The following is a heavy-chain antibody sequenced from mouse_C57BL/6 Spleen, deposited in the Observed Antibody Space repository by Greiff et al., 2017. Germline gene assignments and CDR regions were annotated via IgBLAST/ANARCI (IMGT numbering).Heavy chain of an antibody. D-gene: IGHD2-3*01. Sequence: QVQLQQSGPELVKPGASVKISCKASGYAFSSSWMNWVKQRPGKGLEWIGRIYPGDGDTNYNGKFKGKATLTADKSSSTAYMQLSSLTSEDSAVYFCARADGPYYFDDRGEGTTLTVSS. CDR1: GYAFSSSW. CDR3: ARADGPYYFDD. CDR2: IYPGDGDT. J-gene: IGHJ2*01. V-gene: IGHV1-82*01.